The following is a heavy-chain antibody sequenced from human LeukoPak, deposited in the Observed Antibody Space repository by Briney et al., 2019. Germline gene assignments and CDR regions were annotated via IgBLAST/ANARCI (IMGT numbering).Heavy chain of an antibody. Sequence: GGSLRLSCAASGFTFSSYSTNWVRQAPGKGLEWLSYISSSSSTICYADSVKGRFTISRDDAKNSLYLQMNSLRDEDTAVYYCAREAPGAHNHFDYWGQGTLVTVSS. J-gene: IGHJ4*02. V-gene: IGHV3-48*02. CDR2: ISSSSSTI. CDR3: AREAPGAHNHFDY. D-gene: IGHD1-26*01. CDR1: GFTFSSYS.